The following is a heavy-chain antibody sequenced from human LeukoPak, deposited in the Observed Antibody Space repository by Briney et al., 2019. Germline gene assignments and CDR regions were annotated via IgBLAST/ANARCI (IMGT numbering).Heavy chain of an antibody. CDR1: GGSFSGYY. Sequence: SETLSLTCAVYGGSFSGYYWSWIRQPPGKGLEWIGEINHSGSTNYNPSLKSRVTISVDTSKNQFSLKLSSVTAADTAVYYCARGNYDSSGYPVNDAFDIWGQGTMVTVSS. CDR3: ARGNYDSSGYPVNDAFDI. J-gene: IGHJ3*02. CDR2: INHSGST. V-gene: IGHV4-34*01. D-gene: IGHD3-22*01.